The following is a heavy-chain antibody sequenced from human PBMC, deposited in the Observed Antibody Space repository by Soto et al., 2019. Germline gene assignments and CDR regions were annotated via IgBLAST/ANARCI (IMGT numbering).Heavy chain of an antibody. J-gene: IGHJ6*02. CDR2: IYYSGST. CDR3: ARARAGTIFGVVTNYYYGMDV. Sequence: ASETLSLTCTVSGGSISSYYWSWIRQPPGKGLEGIGYIYYSGSTNYNPSLKSRVTISVDTSKNQFSLKLSSVTAADTAVYYCARARAGTIFGVVTNYYYGMDVWGQGTTVTVSS. D-gene: IGHD3-3*01. CDR1: GGSISSYY. V-gene: IGHV4-59*01.